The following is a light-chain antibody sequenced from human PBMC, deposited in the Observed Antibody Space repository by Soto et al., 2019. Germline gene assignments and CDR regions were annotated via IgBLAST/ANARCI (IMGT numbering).Light chain of an antibody. V-gene: IGLV2-8*01. CDR2: EVS. Sequence: QSVLTQPPSASGSLGQSVTISCTGTTSDVCGYNYVSWYQQHPGKAPKLMIYEVSQRPSGVPDRFSGSKSGNTASLTVSGLQAEDEADYYCSSYAGSNNFYYVFGTGTKVTVL. J-gene: IGLJ1*01. CDR1: TSDVCGYNY. CDR3: SSYAGSNNFYYV.